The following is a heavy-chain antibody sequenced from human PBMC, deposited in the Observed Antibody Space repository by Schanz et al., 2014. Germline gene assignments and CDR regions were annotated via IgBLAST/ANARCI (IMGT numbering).Heavy chain of an antibody. Sequence: EVQVVESGGGLVQPGGSLRLSCAASGFTFSDYGMSWVRQAPGKGLEWISYISTTSSNIYYGDSVKGRFTISRDNAKNSLYLQMNSLRAEDTAVYYCATEGPRGTRHPINYYYAMDNWGQGTKVTV. D-gene: IGHD6-6*01. V-gene: IGHV3-48*01. CDR2: ISTTSSNI. CDR1: GFTFSDYG. J-gene: IGHJ6*02. CDR3: ATEGPRGTRHPINYYYAMDN.